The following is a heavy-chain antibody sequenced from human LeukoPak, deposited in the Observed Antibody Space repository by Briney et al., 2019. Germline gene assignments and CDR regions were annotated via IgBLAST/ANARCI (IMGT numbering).Heavy chain of an antibody. D-gene: IGHD1-7*01. CDR3: ARGGATGTTHYGMDV. Sequence: PGGSLRLSCAASGFTFSSCDMHWVRQATGKGLEWVSAIGTAGDTYYPGSVKGRFTISRENAKNSLYLQMNSLRAEDTAVYYCARGGATGTTHYGMDVWGQGTTVTVSS. CDR1: GFTFSSCD. V-gene: IGHV3-13*01. CDR2: IGTAGDT. J-gene: IGHJ6*02.